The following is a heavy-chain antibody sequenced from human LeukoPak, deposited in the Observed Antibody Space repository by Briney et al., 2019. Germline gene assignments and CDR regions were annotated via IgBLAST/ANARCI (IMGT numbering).Heavy chain of an antibody. D-gene: IGHD2-15*01. CDR1: GFTLSTYW. CDR3: ARGIVVVVGASDHFDY. J-gene: IGHJ4*02. CDR2: ISPDGSDK. V-gene: IGHV3-7*01. Sequence: GGSLRLSCVAFGFTLSTYWMNWGRQAPGKGLEPVGNISPDGSDKYYVDSVKGRFTISRDNAKTSLYLQINSLRADDTALYFCARGIVVVVGASDHFDYWGQGTLITVSS.